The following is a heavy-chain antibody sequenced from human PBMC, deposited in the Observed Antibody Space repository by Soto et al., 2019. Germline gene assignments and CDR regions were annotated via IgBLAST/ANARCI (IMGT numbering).Heavy chain of an antibody. CDR2: INHSGST. CDR1: GGSFSGYY. D-gene: IGHD5-12*01. CDR3: ARGLNGWLQSLYGYWFDP. V-gene: IGHV4-34*01. J-gene: IGHJ5*02. Sequence: PSETLSLTCAVYGGSFSGYYWSWIRQPPGKGLEWIGEINHSGSTNYNPSLKSRVTISVDTSKNQFSLKLSSVTAADTAVYYCARGLNGWLQSLYGYWFDPWGQGTLVTVSS.